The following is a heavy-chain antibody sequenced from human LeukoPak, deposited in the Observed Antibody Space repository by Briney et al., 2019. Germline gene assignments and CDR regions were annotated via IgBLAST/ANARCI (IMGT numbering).Heavy chain of an antibody. CDR3: ASEFIVGATFDY. V-gene: IGHV3-48*03. Sequence: GGSLRLSCAASGFTFRSYGMNWVRQAPGKGLEWVSYITSSGSTIFYADSVKGRFTISRDNAKTSLYLQMNSLRAEDTAVYYCASEFIVGATFDYWGQGTLVTVSS. CDR1: GFTFRSYG. D-gene: IGHD1-26*01. CDR2: ITSSGSTI. J-gene: IGHJ4*02.